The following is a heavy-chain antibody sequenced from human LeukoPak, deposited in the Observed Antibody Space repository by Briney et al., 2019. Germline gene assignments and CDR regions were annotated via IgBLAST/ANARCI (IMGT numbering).Heavy chain of an antibody. CDR1: GFTFSDQY. D-gene: IGHD2-2*01. V-gene: IGHV3-72*01. CDR2: ARNKAQSHTT. J-gene: IGHJ4*02. CDR3: AVSLGVGFRNFDY. Sequence: GGSLRLSCAASGFTFSDQYMDWVRQAPGKGLEWVARARNKAQSHTTEYAASVKGRFTISRDDAKSSLDLQMNILKTEDTAVYYCAVSLGVGFRNFDYWGQGTLVTVSS.